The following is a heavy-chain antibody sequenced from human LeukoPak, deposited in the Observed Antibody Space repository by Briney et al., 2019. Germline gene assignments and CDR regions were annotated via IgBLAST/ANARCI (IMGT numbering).Heavy chain of an antibody. Sequence: SETLSLTCTVSGYSISSGYYWGWIRQPPGKGLEWIGSIYHSGSTYYNPSLKSRVTISVDTSKNQFSLKLSSVTAADTAVYYCARSVVPAVTNWYFDLWARGTLVTVSS. V-gene: IGHV4-38-2*02. CDR2: IYHSGST. D-gene: IGHD2-2*01. CDR3: ARSVVPAVTNWYFDL. J-gene: IGHJ2*01. CDR1: GYSISSGYY.